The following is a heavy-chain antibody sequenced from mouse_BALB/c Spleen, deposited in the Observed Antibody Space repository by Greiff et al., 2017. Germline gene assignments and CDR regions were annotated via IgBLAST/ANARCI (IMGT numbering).Heavy chain of an antibody. Sequence: VQLQQSGPELVRPGVSVKISCKGSGYTFTDYAMHWVKQSHAQSLEWIGVISTYYGNTNYNQKFKGKATMTVDKSSSTAYMELARLTSEDSAIYYCARGGLRRGFDVWGAGTTVTVSS. CDR3: ARGGLRRGFDV. D-gene: IGHD2-2*01. CDR2: ISTYYGNT. V-gene: IGHV1S137*01. CDR1: GYTFTDYA. J-gene: IGHJ1*01.